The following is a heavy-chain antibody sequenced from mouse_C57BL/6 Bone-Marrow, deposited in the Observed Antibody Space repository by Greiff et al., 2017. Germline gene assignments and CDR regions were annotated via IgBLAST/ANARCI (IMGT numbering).Heavy chain of an antibody. CDR2: IDPENGDT. Sequence: DVKLVEPGAELVRPGASVKLSCTASGFNIKDDYMHWVKQRPEQGLEWIGWIDPENGDTEYASKFQGKATITADTSSNTAYLQLSSLTSEDTAVYYCTWITSVVATGAYWGQGTLVTVSA. CDR3: TWITSVVATGAY. D-gene: IGHD1-1*01. J-gene: IGHJ3*01. V-gene: IGHV14-4*01. CDR1: GFNIKDDY.